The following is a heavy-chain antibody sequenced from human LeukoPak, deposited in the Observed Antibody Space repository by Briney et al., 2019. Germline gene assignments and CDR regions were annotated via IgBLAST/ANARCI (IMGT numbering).Heavy chain of an antibody. V-gene: IGHV3-74*01. D-gene: IGHD2-15*01. CDR1: GFTFSDYY. J-gene: IGHJ4*02. Sequence: GGSLRLSCGASGFTFSDYYMHWGRQAPGKGLVWGSDIKNDGTKTNHADSVKGRFTISRDNAKNTLYMQMNSLRERDMDVYYCGRGGPPYAIDDWGQGTMVTVSS. CDR3: GRGGPPYAIDD. CDR2: IKNDGTKT.